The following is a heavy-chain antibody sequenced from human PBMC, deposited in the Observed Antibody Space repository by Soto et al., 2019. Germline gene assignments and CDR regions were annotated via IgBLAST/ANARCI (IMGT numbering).Heavy chain of an antibody. CDR3: AAGFPPDY. V-gene: IGHV3-7*01. D-gene: IGHD3-10*01. J-gene: IGHJ4*02. CDR1: GFTFSNFW. CDR2: IKGDGSEK. Sequence: EVQVVESGGGLVQPGGSLKLSCAASGFTFSNFWMNWVRQAPGKGLEWVANIKGDGSEKYYVDSVKGGFTISRDNANNSLYLEMDSLRGEDTAVYYCAAGFPPDYWGPGTLVTVSS.